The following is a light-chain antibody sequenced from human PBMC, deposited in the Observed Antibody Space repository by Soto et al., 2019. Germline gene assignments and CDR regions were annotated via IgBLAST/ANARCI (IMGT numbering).Light chain of an antibody. V-gene: IGLV1-40*01. CDR2: GNN. J-gene: IGLJ2*01. CDR3: QSDDSSLSGVV. Sequence: QSVLTQPPSVSGAPGQRVTISCTGSSSNIGAGYDVHWYQQLPGTAPKLLIYGNNNRPSGVPDRFSGSKSGTSASLAITGLQAEDEADYYCQSDDSSLSGVVFGGGTKVTVL. CDR1: SSNIGAGYD.